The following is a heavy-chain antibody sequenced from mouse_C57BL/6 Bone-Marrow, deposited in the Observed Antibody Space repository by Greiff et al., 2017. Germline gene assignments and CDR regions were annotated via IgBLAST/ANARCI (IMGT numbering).Heavy chain of an antibody. CDR2: ISNGGGST. CDR1: GFTFSDYY. J-gene: IGHJ4*01. CDR3: ARHPLLLGAMDY. D-gene: IGHD2-1*01. V-gene: IGHV5-12*01. Sequence: EVKLVESGGGLVQPGGSLKLSCAASGFTFSDYYMYWVRQTPEKRLEWVAYISNGGGSTYYPDTVKGRFPISSDNAKNTLYLQMSRLKSEDTAMYYCARHPLLLGAMDYWGQGTSVTVSS.